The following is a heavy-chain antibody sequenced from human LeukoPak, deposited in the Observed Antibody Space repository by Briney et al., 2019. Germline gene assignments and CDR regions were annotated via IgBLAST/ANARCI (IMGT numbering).Heavy chain of an antibody. J-gene: IGHJ6*02. CDR3: ARDGYSSAWVYYFYGLDV. CDR2: IQQDGSEK. Sequence: QPGGSLRLSCAASGFTFSSYGMSWVRQAPGKGLEWVANIQQDGSEKYYVDSVKGRFTISRDSAKNSLYLQMNSLRAEDTAVYYCARDGYSSAWVYYFYGLDVWGQGTTVTVSS. D-gene: IGHD6-25*01. V-gene: IGHV3-7*01. CDR1: GFTFSSYG.